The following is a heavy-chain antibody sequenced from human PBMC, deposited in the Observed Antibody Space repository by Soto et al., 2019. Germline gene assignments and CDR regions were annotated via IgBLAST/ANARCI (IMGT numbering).Heavy chain of an antibody. CDR1: GFTFSRYP. Sequence: QVQLVESGEGVVQPGRSLRLSCAASGFTFSRYPMYWVRQAPGKGLEWVAVITYDGNNKYYADSVKGRFTISRDNAKNTLSLQMNNLRPEDTAVYYCAKGVGSYYFDYWGQGTLVTVSS. V-gene: IGHV3-30-3*01. D-gene: IGHD1-26*01. CDR2: ITYDGNNK. CDR3: AKGVGSYYFDY. J-gene: IGHJ4*02.